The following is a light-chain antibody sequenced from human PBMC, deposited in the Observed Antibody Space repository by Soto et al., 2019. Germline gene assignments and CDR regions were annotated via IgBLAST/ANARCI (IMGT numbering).Light chain of an antibody. J-gene: IGKJ1*01. Sequence: DIQMTQSPSSLSASVGDRVTITCRASQSISTYLNWYQQRPGKAPKLLIFTASKLQSGVPSRFSGSRSGTDFTLTVSSLQPEDFATYYCLQTSTTPRPFGQGTKVEFK. V-gene: IGKV1-39*01. CDR1: QSISTY. CDR2: TAS. CDR3: LQTSTTPRP.